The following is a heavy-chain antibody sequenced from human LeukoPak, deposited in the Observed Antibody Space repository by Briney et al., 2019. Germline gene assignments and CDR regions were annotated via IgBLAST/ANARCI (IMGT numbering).Heavy chain of an antibody. D-gene: IGHD1-26*01. CDR3: ARVLPPTAIDY. CDR2: IYYSGST. J-gene: IGHJ4*02. CDR1: GGSISSGGYH. V-gene: IGHV4-31*03. Sequence: SQTLSLTCTVSGGSISSGGYHWSWIRQHPGKGLEWIGYIYYSGSTYYNPSLKSRVTISVDTSKNQFSLKLSSVTAADTAVYYCARVLPPTAIDYWGQGTLVTVSS.